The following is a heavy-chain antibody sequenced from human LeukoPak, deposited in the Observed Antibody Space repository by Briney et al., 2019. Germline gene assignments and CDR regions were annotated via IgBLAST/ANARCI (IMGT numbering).Heavy chain of an antibody. Sequence: GGSLRLSCAASGFTFSSYAMSWVRQAPGKGLEWVSAISGSVGSTYYADSVKGRFTISRDNSKNTLYLQMNSLRAEDTAVYYCAKVARLQLVRVDYFDYWGQGTLVTVSS. V-gene: IGHV3-23*01. CDR2: ISGSVGST. CDR1: GFTFSSYA. J-gene: IGHJ4*02. CDR3: AKVARLQLVRVDYFDY. D-gene: IGHD6-13*01.